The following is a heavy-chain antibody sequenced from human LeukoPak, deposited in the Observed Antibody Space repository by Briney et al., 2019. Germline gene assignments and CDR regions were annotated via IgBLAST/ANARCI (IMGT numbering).Heavy chain of an antibody. CDR2: INHSGST. CDR3: ARRPDIVVVPAARRRNYYYYMDV. J-gene: IGHJ6*03. D-gene: IGHD2-2*01. V-gene: IGHV4-34*01. Sequence: PSETLSLTCAVYGGSFSGYYCSWIRQPPGKGLEWIGEINHSGSTNYNPSLKSRVTISVDTSKNQFSLKLRSVTAADTAVYYCARRPDIVVVPAARRRNYYYYMDVWGKGTTVTVSS. CDR1: GGSFSGYY.